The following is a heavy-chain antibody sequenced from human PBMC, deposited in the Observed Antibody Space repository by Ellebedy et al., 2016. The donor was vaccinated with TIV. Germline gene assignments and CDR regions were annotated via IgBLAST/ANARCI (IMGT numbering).Heavy chain of an antibody. CDR3: ARDFYDSTVYTCFDY. Sequence: SETLSLXCTVSGYSIRSGYYWGWIRQPPGKGLEWIGSIYHNGSTYYNPSLKGRLTMSLDTSKNQFSLNLRSVTAADTAVYYCARDFYDSTVYTCFDYWGQGTLVTVSS. D-gene: IGHD3-22*01. J-gene: IGHJ4*02. CDR1: GYSIRSGYY. CDR2: IYHNGST. V-gene: IGHV4-38-2*02.